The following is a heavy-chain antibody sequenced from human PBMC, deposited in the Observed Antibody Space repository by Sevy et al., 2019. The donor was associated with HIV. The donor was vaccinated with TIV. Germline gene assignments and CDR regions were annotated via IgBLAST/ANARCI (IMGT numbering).Heavy chain of an antibody. J-gene: IGHJ4*02. CDR2: ISYDGSNK. CDR3: ARDLTRIFDY. CDR1: GFTFSSYA. V-gene: IGHV3-30-3*01. Sequence: GGSLRLSCAASGFTFSSYAMHWVRQAPGKGLELVAVISYDGSNKYYADSVKGRFTISRDNSKNTLYLQMNSLRAEDTAVYYCARDLTRIFDYWGQGTLVTVSS. D-gene: IGHD3-9*01.